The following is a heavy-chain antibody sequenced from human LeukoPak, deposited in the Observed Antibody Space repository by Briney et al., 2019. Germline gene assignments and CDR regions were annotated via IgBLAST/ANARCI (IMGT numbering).Heavy chain of an antibody. D-gene: IGHD3-10*01. CDR2: INHSGST. V-gene: IGHV4-34*01. Sequence: SETLSLTCAVYGGSFSGYYWSWIRQPPGKGLEWIGEINHSGSTNYNPSLKSRVTISVDTSKNQFSLKLSSVTAADTAVYYCAREGSGSPHYYMDVWGKGTTVTISS. CDR1: GGSFSGYY. CDR3: AREGSGSPHYYMDV. J-gene: IGHJ6*03.